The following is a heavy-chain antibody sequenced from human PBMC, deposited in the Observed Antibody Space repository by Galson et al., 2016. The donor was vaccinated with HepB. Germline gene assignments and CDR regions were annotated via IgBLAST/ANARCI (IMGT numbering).Heavy chain of an antibody. D-gene: IGHD6-13*01. V-gene: IGHV1-18*04. CDR2: ISAYHGNT. CDR1: GYTFTTYG. J-gene: IGHJ4*02. CDR3: AREPGIAASEGFDY. Sequence: SVKVSCKASGYTFTTYGINWVRQAPGQGLEWMGWISAYHGNTNYAQKLQGRVTMTTDTSTSTAYMDLRSLRSDDTAVYYCAREPGIAASEGFDYWGQGTLVTVSS.